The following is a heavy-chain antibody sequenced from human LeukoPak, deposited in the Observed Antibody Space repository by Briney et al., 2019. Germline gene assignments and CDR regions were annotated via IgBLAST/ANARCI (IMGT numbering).Heavy chain of an antibody. CDR3: ARDRSYGSFDY. D-gene: IGHD5-18*01. V-gene: IGHV3-20*01. CDR2: LSGNGGNI. Sequence: GGSLRLSCAASGFTFDDHGMNWVRQVPGKGLEWVSGLSGNGGNIGYADPVKGRFTISRDNAKNSLYLQMNSLRAEDTALYHCARDRSYGSFDYWGQGTLVTVST. J-gene: IGHJ4*02. CDR1: GFTFDDHG.